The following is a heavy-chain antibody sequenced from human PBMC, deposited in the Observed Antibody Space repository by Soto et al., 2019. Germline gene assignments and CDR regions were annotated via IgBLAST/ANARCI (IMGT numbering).Heavy chain of an antibody. Sequence: SETLSLTCTVSGASISGFYWSWIRQPPGKGLEWIGYIYYSGSTNYNPSLKSRVTISVDTSKNQFFLKLSSVTAADTAVYYCARGNGYNIYWGQGTLVTSPQ. CDR3: ARGNGYNIY. CDR1: GASISGFY. D-gene: IGHD5-12*01. J-gene: IGHJ4*02. V-gene: IGHV4-59*01. CDR2: IYYSGST.